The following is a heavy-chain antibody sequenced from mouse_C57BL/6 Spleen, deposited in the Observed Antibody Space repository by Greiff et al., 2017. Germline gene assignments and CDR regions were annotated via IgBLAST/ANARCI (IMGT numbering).Heavy chain of an antibody. D-gene: IGHD1-1*01. CDR3: TNYGSSWFAY. V-gene: IGHV1-64*01. CDR1: GYTFTSYW. CDR2: IHPNSGST. J-gene: IGHJ3*01. Sequence: VQLQQPGAELVKPGASVKLSCKASGYTFTSYWMHWVKQRPGQGLEWIGMIHPNSGSTNYNEKFKSKATLTVDKSSITAYMQLSSLTSEDSAVYYCTNYGSSWFAYWGQGTLVTVSA.